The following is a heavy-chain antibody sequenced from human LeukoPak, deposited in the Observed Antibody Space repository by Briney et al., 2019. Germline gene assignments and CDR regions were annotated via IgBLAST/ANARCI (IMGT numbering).Heavy chain of an antibody. CDR1: GGFISSSY. D-gene: IGHD1-26*01. CDR2: IYYSGST. V-gene: IGHV4-59*13. J-gene: IGHJ1*01. Sequence: SETLSLTCTVSGGFISSSYWTWIRQPPGKGLEWIGYIYYSGSTNYNPSLKSRVTISVDTSKNQFSLKLSSVTAADTAVYYCATLGSYPNYFAEYFQHWGQGTLVTVSS. CDR3: ATLGSYPNYFAEYFQH.